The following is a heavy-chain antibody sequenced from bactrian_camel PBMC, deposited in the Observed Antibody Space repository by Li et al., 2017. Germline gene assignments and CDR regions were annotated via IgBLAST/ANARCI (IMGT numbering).Heavy chain of an antibody. CDR1: GFTFSRYW. Sequence: HVQLVESGGGLVQPGGSLRLSCAASGFTFSRYWTYWVRQAPGKGLEWISGLDSDGGCPTYADSVKGRFTISRDNAKNTVDLQMNSLKFEDTAVYYCVRDRGGSWDFGYWGQGTQVTVS. J-gene: IGHJ6*01. V-gene: IGHV3S1*01. CDR2: LDSDGGCP. CDR3: VRDRGGSWDFGY. D-gene: IGHD2*01.